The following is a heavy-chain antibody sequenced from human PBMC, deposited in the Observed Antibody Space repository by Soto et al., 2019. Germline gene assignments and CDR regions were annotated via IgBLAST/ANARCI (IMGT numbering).Heavy chain of an antibody. CDR2: IWYDGSNK. Sequence: GGSLRLSCAASGFTFSSYGMHWVRQAPGKGLEWVAVIWYDGSNKYYADSVKGRFTISRDNSKNTLYLQMNSLRAEDTAVYYCARAPRSYYDFWSGYYSPYYYGMDVWGQGTTVTVSS. V-gene: IGHV3-33*01. D-gene: IGHD3-3*01. CDR3: ARAPRSYYDFWSGYYSPYYYGMDV. J-gene: IGHJ6*02. CDR1: GFTFSSYG.